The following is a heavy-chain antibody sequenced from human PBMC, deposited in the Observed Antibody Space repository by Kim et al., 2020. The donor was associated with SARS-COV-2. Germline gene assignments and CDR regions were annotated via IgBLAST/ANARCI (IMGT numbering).Heavy chain of an antibody. CDR1: GFTFNTYG. J-gene: IGHJ4*02. V-gene: IGHV3-30*18. CDR2: ISYDGSHK. D-gene: IGHD1-26*01. CDR3: ANSFSGSYFGYDY. Sequence: GGSLRLSCAASGFTFNTYGMHWVRQAPGKGLEWVAVISYDGSHKYYEDSVKGRFTISRDNSKNTLYLQMNSLRIEDTAVYYCANSFSGSYFGYDYWGQGTLVTVS.